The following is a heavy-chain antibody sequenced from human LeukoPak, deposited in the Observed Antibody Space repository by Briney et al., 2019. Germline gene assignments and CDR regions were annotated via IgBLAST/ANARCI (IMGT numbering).Heavy chain of an antibody. CDR2: ISGSGGST. V-gene: IGHV3-23*01. CDR3: AKSLGIVVVTANFDY. Sequence: PGGSLRLSCAASGFTFSSYSMNWVRQAPGKGLEWVSAISGSGGSTYYADSVKGRFTISRDNSKNTVYLQMSSLRAEDTAIYYCAKSLGIVVVTANFDYWGQGTLVSVSS. J-gene: IGHJ4*02. CDR1: GFTFSSYS. D-gene: IGHD2-21*02.